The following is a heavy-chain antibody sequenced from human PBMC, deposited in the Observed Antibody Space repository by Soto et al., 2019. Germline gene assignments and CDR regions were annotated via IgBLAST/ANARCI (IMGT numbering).Heavy chain of an antibody. J-gene: IGHJ4*02. V-gene: IGHV3-9*01. D-gene: IGHD6-6*01. Sequence: EVQLVESGGGLVQPGRSLRLSCAASGFTFDDYAMHWVRQAPGKGLEWVSGISWNSGSIGYADSVKGRFTISRDNAKNSLYLQMNSLRAEDTDLYYCAKDKEYSSSSGLDYWGQGTLVTVSS. CDR2: ISWNSGSI. CDR1: GFTFDDYA. CDR3: AKDKEYSSSSGLDY.